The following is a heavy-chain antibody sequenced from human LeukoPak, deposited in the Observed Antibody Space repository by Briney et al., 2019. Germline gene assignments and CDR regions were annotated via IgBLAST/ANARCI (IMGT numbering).Heavy chain of an antibody. Sequence: GRSLRLSCAASGFTFSSYGMHWVRQAPGKGLEWVAVIWYDGSNKYYADSVKGRFTISRDNSKNTLYLQMNSLRAEDTAVYYCASPKGGYNFANYDKWGQGTLVTVSS. J-gene: IGHJ4*02. CDR1: GFTFSSYG. CDR2: IWYDGSNK. D-gene: IGHD1-1*01. V-gene: IGHV3-33*01. CDR3: ASPKGGYNFANYDK.